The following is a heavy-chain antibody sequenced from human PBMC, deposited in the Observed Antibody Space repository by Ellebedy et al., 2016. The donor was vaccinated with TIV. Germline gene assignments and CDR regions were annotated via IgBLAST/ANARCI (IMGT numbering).Heavy chain of an antibody. D-gene: IGHD3-22*01. CDR3: ARASLYYYDSSGYGGGSDY. CDR2: IIPILGIA. V-gene: IGHV1-69*04. Sequence: ASVKVSCKASGGTFSSYAISWVRQAPGQGLEWMGRIIPILGIANYAQKFQGRVTITADKSTSTAYMELSSLGSEDTAVYYCARASLYYYDSSGYGGGSDYWGQGTLVTVSS. J-gene: IGHJ4*02. CDR1: GGTFSSYA.